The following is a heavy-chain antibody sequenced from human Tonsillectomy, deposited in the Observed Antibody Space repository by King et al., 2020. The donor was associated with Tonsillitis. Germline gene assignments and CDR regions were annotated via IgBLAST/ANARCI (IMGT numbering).Heavy chain of an antibody. J-gene: IGHJ4*02. V-gene: IGHV4-34*01. CDR3: ARGSGSYSIPY. CDR1: GGSFSGYY. Sequence: VQLQQWGAGLLKPSETLSLTCAVYGGSFSGYYWSWIRQPPGKGLEWIGEINHSGSTNYNPSLKRRVTISVDTSKNQFSLKLSSVTAADTAVYYCARGSGSYSIPYWGQGTLVTVSS. CDR2: INHSGST. D-gene: IGHD1-26*01.